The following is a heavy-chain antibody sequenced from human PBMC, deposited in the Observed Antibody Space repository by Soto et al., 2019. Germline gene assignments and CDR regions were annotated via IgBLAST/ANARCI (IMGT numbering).Heavy chain of an antibody. CDR2: INPSGGST. CDR3: ARDRDYYDSSGYLGNLLPWFDP. J-gene: IGHJ5*02. Sequence: ASVKVSCKASGYTFTSYYMHWVRQAPGQGLEWMGIINPSGGSTSYAQKFQGRVTMTRDTSTSTVYMELSSLRSEDTAVYYCARDRDYYDSSGYLGNLLPWFDPWGLGTLVTVSS. V-gene: IGHV1-46*01. CDR1: GYTFTSYY. D-gene: IGHD3-22*01.